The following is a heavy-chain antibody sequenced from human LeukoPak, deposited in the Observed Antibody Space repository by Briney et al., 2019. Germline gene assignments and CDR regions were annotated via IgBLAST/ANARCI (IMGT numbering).Heavy chain of an antibody. J-gene: IGHJ4*02. CDR1: GFTINNYA. Sequence: PGGSLRLSCAASGFTINNYAMNWVRQAPRKGLEWVSSISSRSTYIYYADSVKGRFTTSRDNSKNTLYLQMNSLRAEDTAVYYCAKNPTTIFGAGGGDYFDYWGQGTLVTVSS. V-gene: IGHV3-21*04. CDR3: AKNPTTIFGAGGGDYFDY. D-gene: IGHD3-3*01. CDR2: ISSRSTYI.